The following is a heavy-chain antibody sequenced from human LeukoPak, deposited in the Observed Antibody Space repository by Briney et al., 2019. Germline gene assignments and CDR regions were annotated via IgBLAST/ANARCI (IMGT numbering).Heavy chain of an antibody. D-gene: IGHD3-10*01. CDR1: GGSFSGYY. Sequence: SETLSLTCAVYGGSFSGYYWSWIRQPPGKGLEWIGYIYYSGSTNYNPSLKSRVTISVDTSKNQFSLKLSSVTAADTAVYYCARDVLLWFGDDYYYYYGMDVWGQGTTVTVSS. CDR3: ARDVLLWFGDDYYYYYGMDV. J-gene: IGHJ6*02. V-gene: IGHV4-59*01. CDR2: IYYSGST.